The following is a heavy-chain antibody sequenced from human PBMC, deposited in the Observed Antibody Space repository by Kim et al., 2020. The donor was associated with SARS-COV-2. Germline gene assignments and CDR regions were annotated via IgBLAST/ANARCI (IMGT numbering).Heavy chain of an antibody. J-gene: IGHJ4*02. Sequence: SGSTNYNPSLKSRVTISLDTSSNQFSLRMTSVTAADTAVYYCARDTRHGYWGQGTLVTVSS. V-gene: IGHV4-59*01. CDR2: SGST. CDR3: ARDTRHGY.